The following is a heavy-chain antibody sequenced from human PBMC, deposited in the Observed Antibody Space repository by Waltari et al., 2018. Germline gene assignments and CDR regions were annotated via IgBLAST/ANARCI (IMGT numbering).Heavy chain of an antibody. CDR1: GFTFSSYS. J-gene: IGHJ4*02. CDR3: ARPYSSGWHDY. CDR2: ISSSSSYI. V-gene: IGHV3-21*01. Sequence: EVQLVESGGGLVKPGGSLRLSCAASGFTFSSYSMNWVRQAPGKGLEWVSSISSSSSYIYYADSVKGRFTITKDNSKSTLYLQMNSLRAEDTAVYDCARPYSSGWHDYWGQGTLVTVSS. D-gene: IGHD6-19*01.